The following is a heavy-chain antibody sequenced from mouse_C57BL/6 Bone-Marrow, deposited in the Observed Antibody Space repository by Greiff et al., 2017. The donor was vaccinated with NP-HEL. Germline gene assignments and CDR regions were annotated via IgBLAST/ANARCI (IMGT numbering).Heavy chain of an antibody. CDR2: IYPGSGST. J-gene: IGHJ1*03. D-gene: IGHD1-1*01. CDR1: GYTFTSYW. V-gene: IGHV1-55*01. Sequence: QVQLQQPGAELVKPGASVKMSCKASGYTFTSYWITWVKQRPGQGLEWIGDIYPGSGSTNYNEKFKSKATLTVDTSSSPAYMQLSSLTSEDSAVYYCARSYGSSYDWYFDVWGTGTTVTVSS. CDR3: ARSYGSSYDWYFDV.